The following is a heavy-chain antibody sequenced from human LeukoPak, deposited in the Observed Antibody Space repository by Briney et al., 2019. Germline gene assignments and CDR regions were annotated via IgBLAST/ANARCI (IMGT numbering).Heavy chain of an antibody. CDR3: AKVISGNYYDSSGYYSD. J-gene: IGHJ4*02. D-gene: IGHD3-22*01. CDR2: ISWNSGSI. Sequence: GGSLRLSCAASGFTFDDYAMHWVRQAPGKGLEWVSGISWNSGSIGYADSVKGRFTISRDNAKNSLYLQMNSLRAEDTALYYCAKVISGNYYDSSGYYSDWGQGTLVTVSS. CDR1: GFTFDDYA. V-gene: IGHV3-9*01.